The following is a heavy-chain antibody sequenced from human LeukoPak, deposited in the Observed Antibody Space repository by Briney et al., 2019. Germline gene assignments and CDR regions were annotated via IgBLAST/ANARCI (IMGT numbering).Heavy chain of an antibody. CDR1: GFTFADDG. V-gene: IGHV3-48*03. CDR3: AREGSAAGTTFFDY. CDR2: ISSSGSTI. J-gene: IGHJ4*02. D-gene: IGHD6-13*01. Sequence: GGSLRLSCTVSGFTFADDGWGWFRQAPGKGLEWVSYISSSGSTIYYADSVKGRFTISRDNAKNSLYLQMNSLRAEDTAVYYCAREGSAAGTTFFDYWGQGTLVTVSS.